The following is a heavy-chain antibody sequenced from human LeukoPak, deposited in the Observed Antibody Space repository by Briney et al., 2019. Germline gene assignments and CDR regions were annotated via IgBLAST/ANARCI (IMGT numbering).Heavy chain of an antibody. J-gene: IGHJ6*02. CDR1: GFTFSSYS. D-gene: IGHD2-2*01. V-gene: IGHV4-34*01. CDR3: ARAPFYCSSTSCYYYYYYGMDV. CDR2: INHSGST. Sequence: LRLSCAASGFTFSSYSMNWVRQPPGKGLEWIGEINHSGSTNYNPSLKSRVTISVDTSKNQFSLKLSSVTAADTAVYYCARAPFYCSSTSCYYYYYYGMDVWGQGTTVTVSS.